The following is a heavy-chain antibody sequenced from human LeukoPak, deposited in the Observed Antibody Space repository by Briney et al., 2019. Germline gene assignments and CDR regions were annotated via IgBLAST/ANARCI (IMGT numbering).Heavy chain of an antibody. D-gene: IGHD3-22*01. V-gene: IGHV3-20*04. CDR1: GFTFEEYG. J-gene: IGHJ4*02. CDR2: INWNGGST. Sequence: GGSLRLSCAASGFTFEEYGMTWVRQAPGKGLEWVSGINWNGGSTGYADSVKGRFTISIDNANHSLHLQVNRLSAHDTALYYCAXXXYDSXXYGGFDYWGQGTLVTVS. CDR3: AXXXYDSXXYGGFDY.